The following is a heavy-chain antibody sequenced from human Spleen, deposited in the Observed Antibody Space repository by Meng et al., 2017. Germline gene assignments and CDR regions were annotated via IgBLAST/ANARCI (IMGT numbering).Heavy chain of an antibody. V-gene: IGHV3-30*01. D-gene: IGHD4-17*01. CDR2: TSYDGSNQ. Sequence: LSLTCAASGFTFSRNAMHWVRQAPGKGLEWVAATSYDGSNQHYADSVKGRFTISRDNSENTLYLQMNSLRAEDTAVYYCARNNYGDYYFDYWGQGTLVTVSS. CDR3: ARNNYGDYYFDY. CDR1: GFTFSRNA. J-gene: IGHJ4*02.